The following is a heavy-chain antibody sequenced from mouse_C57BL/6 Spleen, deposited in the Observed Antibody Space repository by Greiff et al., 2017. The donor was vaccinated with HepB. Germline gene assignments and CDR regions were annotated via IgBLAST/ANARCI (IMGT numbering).Heavy chain of an antibody. CDR1: GFTFSDYG. J-gene: IGHJ1*03. D-gene: IGHD1-1*01. Sequence: EVKLMESGGGLVKPGGSLKLSCAASGFTFSDYGMHWVRQAPEKGLEWVAYISSGSSTIYYADTVKGRFTMSRDNAKNTPIPQMTSLRSEATAVYYGARKGSYGYLDVWGTGTTVTVSS. CDR2: ISSGSSTI. CDR3: ARKGSYGYLDV. V-gene: IGHV5-17*01.